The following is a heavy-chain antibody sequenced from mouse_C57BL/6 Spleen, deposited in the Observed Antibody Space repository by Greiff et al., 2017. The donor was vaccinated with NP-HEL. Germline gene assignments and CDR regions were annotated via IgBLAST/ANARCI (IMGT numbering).Heavy chain of an antibody. CDR1: GFNFTNTY. J-gene: IGHJ3*01. Sequence: EVKLMESVAELVRPGASVKLSCTASGFNFTNTYMHWVKQRPEQGLEWIGRIDPANGNTKYAPKFQGKATITADTSSNTAYLQLSSLTSEDTASYYCARDYGSSPLAYWGQGTLVTVSA. CDR3: ARDYGSSPLAY. V-gene: IGHV14-3*01. D-gene: IGHD1-1*01. CDR2: IDPANGNT.